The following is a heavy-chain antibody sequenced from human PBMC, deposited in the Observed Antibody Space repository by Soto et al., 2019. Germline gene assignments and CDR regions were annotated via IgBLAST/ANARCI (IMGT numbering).Heavy chain of an antibody. CDR3: AHTIYDFWSGSRYYGMDV. J-gene: IGHJ6*02. CDR2: IYWDDDK. V-gene: IGHV2-5*02. CDR1: GFSLSTSGVG. D-gene: IGHD3-3*01. Sequence: QITLKESGPMLVKPTQTLTLTCTFSGFSLSTSGVGVGWIRQPPGKALEWLALIYWDDDKRYSPSLKSRLTITKDTSKNQVVLTMTNMDPVDTATYYCAHTIYDFWSGSRYYGMDVWGQGTTVTVSS.